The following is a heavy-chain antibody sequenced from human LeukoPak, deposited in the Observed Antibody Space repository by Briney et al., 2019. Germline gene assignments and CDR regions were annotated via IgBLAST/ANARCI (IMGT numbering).Heavy chain of an antibody. CDR3: ASRPPYYGMDV. CDR1: GFTFSSYN. CDR2: IGSSSTYI. J-gene: IGHJ6*04. Sequence: GGSLRLSCAASGFTFSSYNMNWVRQAPGKGLEWVSSIGSSSTYIHYADSVKGRFTISRDSAKNSLYLQMNSLRVEDTAVYYCASRPPYYGMDVWGKGTTVTVSS. V-gene: IGHV3-21*01.